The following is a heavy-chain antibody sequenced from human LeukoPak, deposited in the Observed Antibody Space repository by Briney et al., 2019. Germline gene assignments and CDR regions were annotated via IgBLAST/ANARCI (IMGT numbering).Heavy chain of an antibody. CDR1: GFTFSSYW. V-gene: IGHV3-7*01. D-gene: IGHD3-16*01. J-gene: IGHJ3*02. CDR2: IKQDGSEK. CDR3: ATFGGVVWYAFDI. Sequence: QSGGSLRLSCAASGFTFSSYWMSWVRQAPGKGLEWVANIKQDGSEKYYVDSVKGRFTISRDNAKNSLYLQMNSLRAEDTAVYYCATFGGVVWYAFDIWGQGTMVTVSS.